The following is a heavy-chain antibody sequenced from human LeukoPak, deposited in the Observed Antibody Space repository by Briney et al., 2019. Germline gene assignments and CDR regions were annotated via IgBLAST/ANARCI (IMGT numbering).Heavy chain of an antibody. CDR2: IYTSGST. J-gene: IGHJ4*02. CDR1: GVSISSGSYY. CDR3: ARTIFGDLDY. Sequence: PSQTLSLTCTVSGVSISSGSYYWSWIRQPAGKGLEWIGRIYTSGSTNYNPSLKSRVTISVDTSKNQFSLKLSSVTAADTAVYYCARTIFGDLDYWGQGTLVTVSS. V-gene: IGHV4-61*02. D-gene: IGHD3-3*01.